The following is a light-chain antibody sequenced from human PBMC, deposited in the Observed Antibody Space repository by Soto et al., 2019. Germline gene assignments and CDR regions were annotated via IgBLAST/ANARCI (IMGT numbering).Light chain of an antibody. CDR3: PKYSSVPV. Sequence: DIQMTQSPTSLSASVGDRVTITCRASQGIRNYVAWYQQKPGKAPKLLIYAASTLQSGVPSRFSGNGSGKKFPLTINRLQPEDVANFFCPKYSSVPVFGPGTKVEIK. CDR2: AAS. CDR1: QGIRNY. J-gene: IGKJ3*01. V-gene: IGKV1-27*01.